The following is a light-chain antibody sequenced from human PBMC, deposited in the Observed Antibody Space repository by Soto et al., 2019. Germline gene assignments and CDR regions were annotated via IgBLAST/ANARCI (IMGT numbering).Light chain of an antibody. CDR2: GAS. J-gene: IGKJ1*01. V-gene: IGKV3-20*01. Sequence: EIVLTQSPGTLSLSPGERATLSCRASQSVSNNYLAWYQQKPGQAPRLLIYGASNRATGIPDRFSGSGSGTDFTLTISRLEPEDFAVYYCQQYHTWPAFGQGTKVDIK. CDR3: QQYHTWPA. CDR1: QSVSNNY.